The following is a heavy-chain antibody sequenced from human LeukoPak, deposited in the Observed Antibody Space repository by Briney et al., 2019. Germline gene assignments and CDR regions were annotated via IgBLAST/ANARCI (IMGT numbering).Heavy chain of an antibody. D-gene: IGHD2-2*01. Sequence: SETLSLTCAVYGGSFSGYYWSWIRQPPGKGLEWIGEINHSGSTNYNPSLKSRVTILVDTSKNQFSLKLSSVTAADTAVYYCARQYGNWYFDLWGRGTLVTVSS. CDR3: ARQYGNWYFDL. CDR1: GGSFSGYY. CDR2: INHSGST. V-gene: IGHV4-34*01. J-gene: IGHJ2*01.